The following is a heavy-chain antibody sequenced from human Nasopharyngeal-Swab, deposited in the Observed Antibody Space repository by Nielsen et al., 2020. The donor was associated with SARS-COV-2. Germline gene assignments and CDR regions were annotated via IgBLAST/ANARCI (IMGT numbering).Heavy chain of an antibody. V-gene: IGHV3-48*03. CDR3: VKVVAGSAFDI. CDR1: GFTFSSYE. J-gene: IGHJ3*02. D-gene: IGHD6-19*01. Sequence: GESLKISCAASGFTFSSYEMNWVRQAPGKGLEWVSYISSTGNTIHYADSVKGRFTISRDNAKKSLYLQMNSLRAEDTAVYYCVKVVAGSAFDIWGQGTMVTVSS. CDR2: ISSTGNTI.